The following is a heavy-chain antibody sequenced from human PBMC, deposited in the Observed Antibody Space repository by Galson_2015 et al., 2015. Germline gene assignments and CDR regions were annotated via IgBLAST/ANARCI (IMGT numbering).Heavy chain of an antibody. V-gene: IGHV3-7*03. Sequence: SLRLSCAASGFTFHNYWMVWVRQTPEKGLQWVAKIKYDGSQTFYVDSVKGRFTISRDNAENSLDLQMNSLRADDTAVYYCARDANRGGEFDYWGQGALVTVSS. J-gene: IGHJ4*02. CDR1: GFTFHNYW. D-gene: IGHD1-14*01. CDR3: ARDANRGGEFDY. CDR2: IKYDGSQT.